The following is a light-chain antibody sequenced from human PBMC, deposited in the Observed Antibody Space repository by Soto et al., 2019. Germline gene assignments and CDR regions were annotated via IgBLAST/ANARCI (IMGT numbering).Light chain of an antibody. CDR3: QQYSSSHRT. Sequence: EIVLTQSPGTLSLSPVERATLSGMASQSVSGSNLAWYQQKPGQAPRLLMYGASRRATGIPDRFSGSGSGTDFTLTISRLEPEDFALYYCQQYSSSHRTFGQGTKVDIK. J-gene: IGKJ1*01. CDR1: QSVSGSN. V-gene: IGKV3-20*01. CDR2: GAS.